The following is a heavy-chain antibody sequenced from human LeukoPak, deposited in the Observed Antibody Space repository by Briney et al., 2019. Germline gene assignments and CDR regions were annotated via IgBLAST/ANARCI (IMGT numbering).Heavy chain of an antibody. J-gene: IGHJ4*02. V-gene: IGHV3-48*01. Sequence: GGSLRLSCAASGFTFISYSMNWVRQAPGKGLEWVSYISSSSSTIYYADSVKGRFTISRDNAKNSLYLQMNSLRAEDTAVYYCARVRVAGGVDYWGQGTLVTVSS. D-gene: IGHD3-16*01. CDR2: ISSSSSTI. CDR3: ARVRVAGGVDY. CDR1: GFTFISYS.